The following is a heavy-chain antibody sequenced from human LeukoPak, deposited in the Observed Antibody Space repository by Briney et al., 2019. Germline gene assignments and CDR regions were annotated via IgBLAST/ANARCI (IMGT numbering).Heavy chain of an antibody. J-gene: IGHJ6*02. Sequence: PGGSLRLSCAASGFTFSSYWMSWVRQAPGKGLEWVANIKQDGSEKYYVDSVKGRFTISRDNAKNSLYLQMNSLRAEDTAVYYCARDPSDYYYYGMDVWGQGTTVTVSS. V-gene: IGHV3-7*01. CDR1: GFTFSSYW. CDR3: ARDPSDYYYYGMDV. CDR2: IKQDGSEK.